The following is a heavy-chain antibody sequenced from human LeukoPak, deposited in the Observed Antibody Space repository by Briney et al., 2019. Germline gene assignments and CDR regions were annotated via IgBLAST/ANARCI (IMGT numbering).Heavy chain of an antibody. CDR3: AKEGGYYYESSGYYFDY. CDR1: GFTVSSNY. J-gene: IGHJ4*02. D-gene: IGHD3-22*01. V-gene: IGHV3-53*01. CDR2: IYSGGTT. Sequence: GGSLRLSCAASGFTVSSNYMSWVRQAPGKGLEWVSVIYSGGTTYYADSVEGRFTISRDNSKNTLYLQMNSLRAEDTAVYYCAKEGGYYYESSGYYFDYWGQGTLVTVSS.